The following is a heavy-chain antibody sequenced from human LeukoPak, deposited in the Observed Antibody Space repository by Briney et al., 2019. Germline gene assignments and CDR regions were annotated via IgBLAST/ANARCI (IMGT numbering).Heavy chain of an antibody. V-gene: IGHV4-34*01. Sequence: SETLSLTCAVYGGSFSGYYWSWLRQPPGKGLEWIGEINHSGSTNYNPSLKSRFTISVDTSKNQFSLKLSSVTTADTAVYYCARGPTVVTHSYYYYYMDVWGKGTTVTVSS. J-gene: IGHJ6*03. CDR3: ARGPTVVTHSYYYYYMDV. CDR1: GGSFSGYY. CDR2: INHSGST. D-gene: IGHD4-23*01.